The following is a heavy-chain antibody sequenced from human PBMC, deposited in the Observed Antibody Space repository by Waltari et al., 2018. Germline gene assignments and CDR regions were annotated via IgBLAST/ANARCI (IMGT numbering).Heavy chain of an antibody. V-gene: IGHV6-1*01. J-gene: IGHJ6*03. CDR3: ARSTYCSGGSCLQHYYYYMDV. CDR2: TYCSSNWYN. D-gene: IGHD2-15*01. CDR1: GDSVSSNSAA. Sequence: QVQLQQSGPGLVKPSQTLSLTCAISGDSVSSNSAAWNWIRQSPSRGLEWLGRTYCSSNWYNDYAVSVKSRITINPDTSKNQFSLQLNSVTPEDTAVYYCARSTYCSGGSCLQHYYYYMDVWGKGTTVTVSS.